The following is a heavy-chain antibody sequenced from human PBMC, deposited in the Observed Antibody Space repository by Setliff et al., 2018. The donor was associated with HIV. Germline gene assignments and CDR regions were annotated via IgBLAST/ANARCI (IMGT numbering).Heavy chain of an antibody. Sequence: EASVKVSCKASGYTFTGYYMHWVRQAPGQGLEWMGRINPNSGGTNYAQRFQGRVTMTRDTSISTAYMALSRLRSDDTAGYYCARDRGGWELLSIWGQGTLVTVSS. CDR1: GYTFTGYY. D-gene: IGHD2-15*01. CDR2: INPNSGGT. V-gene: IGHV1-2*06. J-gene: IGHJ4*02. CDR3: ARDRGGWELLSI.